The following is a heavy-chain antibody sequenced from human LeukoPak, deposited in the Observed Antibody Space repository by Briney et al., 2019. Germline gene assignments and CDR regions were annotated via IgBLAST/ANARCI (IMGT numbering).Heavy chain of an antibody. V-gene: IGHV1-2*02. CDR2: INPNSGGT. CDR3: AREVVAFDY. D-gene: IGHD2-15*01. Sequence: ASVKVSCKASGYTFTHYYLHWVRQSPGQGLEGMGWINPNSGGTNYAQKFQGRVTMTRDTSISTAYMQLSRLRSDDPDVYYCAREVVAFDYWGQGTLVTVSS. J-gene: IGHJ4*02. CDR1: GYTFTHYY.